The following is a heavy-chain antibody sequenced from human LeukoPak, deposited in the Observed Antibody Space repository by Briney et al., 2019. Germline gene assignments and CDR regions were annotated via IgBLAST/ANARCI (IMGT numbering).Heavy chain of an antibody. CDR3: ARVLSHYYDSSGLTPAFDY. CDR1: GGSISSGGYY. J-gene: IGHJ4*02. V-gene: IGHV4-31*03. CDR2: IYYSGST. Sequence: TSQTPSLTCTVSGGSISSGGYYWSWIRQHPGKGLEWIGYIYYSGSTYYNPSLKSRVTISVDTSKNQFSLKLSSVTAADTAVYYCARVLSHYYDSSGLTPAFDYWGQGTLVTVSS. D-gene: IGHD3-22*01.